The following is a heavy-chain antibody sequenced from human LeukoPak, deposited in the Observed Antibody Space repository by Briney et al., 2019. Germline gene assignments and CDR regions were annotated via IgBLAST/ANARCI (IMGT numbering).Heavy chain of an antibody. V-gene: IGHV3-74*01. CDR2: LKTDGSRT. CDR1: GFTFNQYW. CDR3: SRDQPGSNSLDY. J-gene: IGHJ4*02. Sequence: GGSLRLSCAASGFTFNQYWMHWARQAPGAGLERVSRLKTDGSRTNYADSVKGRFTISRDNARNTVYLQMNSLRAEDTAVYYCSRDQPGSNSLDYWGQGTLVTVSS. D-gene: IGHD4-11*01.